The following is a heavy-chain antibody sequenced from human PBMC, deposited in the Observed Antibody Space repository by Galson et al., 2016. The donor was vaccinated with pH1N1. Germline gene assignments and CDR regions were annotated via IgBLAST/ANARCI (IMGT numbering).Heavy chain of an antibody. CDR3: AKEIQRGSYGMDV. CDR1: GFTFHDYT. J-gene: IGHJ6*02. CDR2: VSWDGGST. D-gene: IGHD3-16*01. Sequence: SLRLSCAASGFTFHDYTMHWVRQTPGKGLEWVSLVSWDGGSTYYADYVMGRFTVSRDNSKNSLYLQMNSLRSEDTALYYCAKEIQRGSYGMDVWGRGTTVTVSS. V-gene: IGHV3-43*01.